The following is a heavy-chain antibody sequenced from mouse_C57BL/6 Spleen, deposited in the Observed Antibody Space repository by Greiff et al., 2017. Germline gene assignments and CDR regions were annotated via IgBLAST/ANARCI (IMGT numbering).Heavy chain of an antibody. D-gene: IGHD1-1*01. CDR1: GYTFTDYY. CDR2: INPNNGGT. V-gene: IGHV1-26*01. Sequence: EVQLQQSGPELVKPGASVKISCKASGYTFTDYYMNWVKQSHGKSLEWIGDINPNNGGTSYNQKFKGKATLTVDKSSSTAYMELRSLTSDDSAVYYCARQDGSSYFDYWGQGTTLTVSS. J-gene: IGHJ2*01. CDR3: ARQDGSSYFDY.